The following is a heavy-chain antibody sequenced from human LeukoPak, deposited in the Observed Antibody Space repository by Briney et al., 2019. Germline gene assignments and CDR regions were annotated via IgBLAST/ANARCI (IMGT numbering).Heavy chain of an antibody. CDR1: GFTFSSYG. CDR3: AKLMAPDY. D-gene: IGHD5-24*01. CDR2: ISYDGSNK. J-gene: IGHJ4*02. V-gene: IGHV3-30*18. Sequence: PGGSLRLSCAASGFTFSSYGMHWVRQAPGKGLEWVAVISYDGSNKYYADSVKGRFTIYRDNSKNTLYLQMNSLRAEDTAVYYCAKLMAPDYWGQGTLVTVSS.